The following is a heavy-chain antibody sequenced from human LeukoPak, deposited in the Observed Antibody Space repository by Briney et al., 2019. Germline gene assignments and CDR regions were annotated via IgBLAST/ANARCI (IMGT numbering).Heavy chain of an antibody. CDR2: IKSKTDGGTT. V-gene: IGHV3-15*01. CDR3: TTDLRL. D-gene: IGHD3-3*01. Sequence: GGSLRLSCAASGFTFNTAWMSWVRQAPGKGLEYVGRIKSKTDGGTTHYAAPVKGRFTISRDDSKNTLYLQMNSLMIEDTALYYCTTDLRLWGRGTLVTVSS. J-gene: IGHJ1*01. CDR1: GFTFNTAW.